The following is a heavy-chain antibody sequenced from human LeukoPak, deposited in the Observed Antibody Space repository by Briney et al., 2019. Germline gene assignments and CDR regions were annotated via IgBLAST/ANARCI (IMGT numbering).Heavy chain of an antibody. CDR2: IDTYSGKT. CDR3: ARDRGIAEADSFDP. V-gene: IGHV1-18*01. J-gene: IGHJ5*02. Sequence: ASVKVSCKASGYTYTTDGISWVRQAPGQGLEWMGWIDTYSGKTNYAQKFQGRVTMTSDTSTSTAYMELRSLRSDDTAVYYCARDRGIAEADSFDPWGQGTLVTVSA. CDR1: GYTYTTDG. D-gene: IGHD6-13*01.